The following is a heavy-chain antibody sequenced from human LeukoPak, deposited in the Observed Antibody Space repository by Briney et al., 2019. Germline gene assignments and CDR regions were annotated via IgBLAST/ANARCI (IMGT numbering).Heavy chain of an antibody. Sequence: GGSLRLSCAASGFTFSPYPMNWVRQAPGKGLEWVSYISGGSDTIHYADSVKGRFTISRDNAKNSLYLQMNSLRAEDTAVYYCARDLGRDRYFDYWGQGTLVTVSS. D-gene: IGHD5-24*01. CDR3: ARDLGRDRYFDY. J-gene: IGHJ4*02. V-gene: IGHV3-48*04. CDR2: ISGGSDTI. CDR1: GFTFSPYP.